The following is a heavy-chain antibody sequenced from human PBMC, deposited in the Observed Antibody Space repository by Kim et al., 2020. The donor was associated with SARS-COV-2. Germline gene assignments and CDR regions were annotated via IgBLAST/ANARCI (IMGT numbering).Heavy chain of an antibody. J-gene: IGHJ4*02. D-gene: IGHD3-10*01. Sequence: SGPTLVKPTQTLTLACTFSGFSLSTSGVGVGWIRQPPGKALEWLALIYWDDDKRYSPSLKSRLTITKDTSKNQVVLTMTNMDPVDTATYYCAHRRSPPLWFEEFYFDYWGQGTLVTVSS. V-gene: IGHV2-5*02. CDR2: IYWDDDK. CDR3: AHRRSPPLWFEEFYFDY. CDR1: GFSLSTSGVG.